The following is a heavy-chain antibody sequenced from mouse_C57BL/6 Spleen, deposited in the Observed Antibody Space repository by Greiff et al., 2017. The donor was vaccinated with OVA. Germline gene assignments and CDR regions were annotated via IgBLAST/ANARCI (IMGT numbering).Heavy chain of an antibody. CDR1: GFTFSSYG. Sequence: EVKLVESGGDLVKPGGSLKLSCAASGFTFSSYGMSWVRQTPDKRLEWVATISSGGSYTYYPDSVKGRFTISRDNAKNTLYLQMSSLKSEDTAMYYCARQITTVVALYWYFDVWGTGTTVTVSS. D-gene: IGHD1-1*01. CDR3: ARQITTVVALYWYFDV. V-gene: IGHV5-6*01. J-gene: IGHJ1*03. CDR2: ISSGGSYT.